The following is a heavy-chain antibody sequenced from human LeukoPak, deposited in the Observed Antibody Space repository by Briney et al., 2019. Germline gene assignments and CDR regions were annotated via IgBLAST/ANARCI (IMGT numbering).Heavy chain of an antibody. J-gene: IGHJ6*04. CDR1: GFTFSSYE. D-gene: IGHD3-10*02. CDR3: AELGITMIGGV. Sequence: GGSLRLSCAVSGFTFSSYEMNWVRQAPGKGLGWVSYISSSGSTIYYADSVKGRFTISRDNAKNSLYLQMNSLRAEDTAVYYCAELGITMIGGVWGKGTTVTISS. CDR2: ISSSGSTI. V-gene: IGHV3-48*03.